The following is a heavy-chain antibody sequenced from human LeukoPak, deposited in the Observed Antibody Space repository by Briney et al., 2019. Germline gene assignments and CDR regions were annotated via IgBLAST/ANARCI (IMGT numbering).Heavy chain of an antibody. D-gene: IGHD2-15*01. CDR3: ARVRPGGRNYFDY. CDR2: FYYSGST. CDR1: GGSISSSSYY. V-gene: IGHV4-39*07. Sequence: SETLSLTCTVSGGSISSSSYYWSWIRQPPGKGLEWFGSFYYSGSTYYNPSLKSRVTISVDTSKNQFSLKLSSVTAADTAVYSCARVRPGGRNYFDYWGQGTLVTVSS. J-gene: IGHJ4*02.